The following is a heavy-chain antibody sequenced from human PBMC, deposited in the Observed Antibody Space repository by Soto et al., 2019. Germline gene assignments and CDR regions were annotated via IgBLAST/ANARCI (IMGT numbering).Heavy chain of an antibody. D-gene: IGHD6-6*01. J-gene: IGHJ6*02. CDR1: GFTFSSYG. CDR3: ARESIAARLGVYYYYYGMDV. Sequence: QVQLVESGGGVVQPGRSLRLSCAASGFTFSSYGMHWVRQAPGKGLEWVAVIWYDGSNKYYADSVKGRFTISRDNSKNTLYLQMNSLRAEDTAVYYCARESIAARLGVYYYYYGMDVWGQGTTVTVSS. V-gene: IGHV3-33*01. CDR2: IWYDGSNK.